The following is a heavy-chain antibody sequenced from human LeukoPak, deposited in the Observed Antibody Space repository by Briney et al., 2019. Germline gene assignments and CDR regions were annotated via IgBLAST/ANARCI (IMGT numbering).Heavy chain of an antibody. V-gene: IGHV4-61*05. J-gene: IGHJ4*02. D-gene: IGHD6-13*01. CDR1: GVSINNTKYY. CDR3: ARHDLVYSSSWYGEGGDYFDY. Sequence: SETLSLTCSMSGVSINNTKYYWVWIRQPPGKGLEWIGYIDYSGSTNNNPSLKSRVTISVDTSKNQFSLKLSSVTAADTAVYYCARHDLVYSSSWYGEGGDYFDYWGQGTLVTVSS. CDR2: IDYSGST.